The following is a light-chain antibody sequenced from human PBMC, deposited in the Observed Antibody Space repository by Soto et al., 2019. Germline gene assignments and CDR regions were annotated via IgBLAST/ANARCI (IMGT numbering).Light chain of an antibody. CDR1: QSISSY. J-gene: IGKJ1*01. V-gene: IGKV1-9*01. CDR2: AAS. CDR3: QQLNSYPRT. Sequence: IQLTQSPSSLSASVGDRVTITCRASQSISSYLAWYQQKPRKAPKLLIYAASTLQSGVPSRLSGNGSGTDFTFTISCLQPEDFATYYCQQLNSYPRTFGQGTKV.